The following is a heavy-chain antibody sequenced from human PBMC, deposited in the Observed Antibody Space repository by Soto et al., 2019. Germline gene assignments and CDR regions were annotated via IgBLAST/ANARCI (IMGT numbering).Heavy chain of an antibody. CDR2: IYWDDDE. CDR3: ADSRKLIIGDAQVGDFDY. Sequence: QITLKESGPTLVKPAQTLALTCTFSGFSLTTDGEGVGWVRQPPGEALEWLALIYWDDDERYSPSLKTRLTITKDPSKNQVVLRMTNVDPVDTATYCCADSRKLIIGDAQVGDFDYWGQGTLVTVSS. D-gene: IGHD3-16*01. J-gene: IGHJ4*02. CDR1: GFSLTTDGEG. V-gene: IGHV2-5*02.